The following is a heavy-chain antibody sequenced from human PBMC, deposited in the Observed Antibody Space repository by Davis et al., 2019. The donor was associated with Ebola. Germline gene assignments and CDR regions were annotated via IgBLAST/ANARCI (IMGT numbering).Heavy chain of an antibody. D-gene: IGHD2-2*01. V-gene: IGHV7-4-1*02. J-gene: IGHJ4*02. CDR1: GYTFTSYA. Sequence: AASVKVSCKASGYTFTSYAINWVRQAPGQGLEWMGWINTNTGNPTYAQGFTGRFVFSLDTSVSTAYLQISSLKAEDTAVYYCARLSPYCTSTSCWEDYWGQGTLDTVSS. CDR3: ARLSPYCTSTSCWEDY. CDR2: INTNTGNP.